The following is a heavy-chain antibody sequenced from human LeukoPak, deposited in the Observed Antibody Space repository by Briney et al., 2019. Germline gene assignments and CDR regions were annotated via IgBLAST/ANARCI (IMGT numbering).Heavy chain of an antibody. CDR1: GYTFTSYD. D-gene: IGHD3-9*01. CDR2: MNPKSGNT. J-gene: IGHJ5*02. V-gene: IGHV1-8*01. Sequence: ASVKVSCKASGYTFTSYDINWVRQATGQGLEWMGWMNPKSGNTGYAQKFQGRVTMTRNTSISTAYMEVSTLRSADTAVYYRARGESYYDILTGYYQGGNWFAPWGQGTLVTVSS. CDR3: ARGESYYDILTGYYQGGNWFAP.